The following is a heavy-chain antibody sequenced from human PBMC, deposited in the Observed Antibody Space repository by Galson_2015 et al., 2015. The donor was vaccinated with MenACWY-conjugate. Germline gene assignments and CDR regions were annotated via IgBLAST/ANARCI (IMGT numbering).Heavy chain of an antibody. Sequence: TLSLTCTVSGGSIRGGGYYWSWIRQHPGKGLEWIGFIYYSGSTYHNPSLKSRLTMSVDTSRNQFSMDLRSVTAADTAVYYCARKSGSGSYYEASFDYWGQGTLVTVSS. V-gene: IGHV4-31*03. CDR1: GGSIRGGGYY. CDR3: ARKSGSGSYYEASFDY. D-gene: IGHD3-10*01. J-gene: IGHJ4*02. CDR2: IYYSGST.